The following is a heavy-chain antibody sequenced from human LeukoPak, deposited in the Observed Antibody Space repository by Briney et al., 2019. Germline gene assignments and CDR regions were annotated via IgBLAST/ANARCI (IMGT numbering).Heavy chain of an antibody. CDR1: GGSISSSSYY. Sequence: SETLSLTCTVSGGSISSSSYYWGWIRQPPGKGLGWIGSIYYSGSTYYNPSLKSRVTISVDTSKNQFSLKLSSVTAADTAVYYCARREYQLPPTFDYWGQGTLVTVSS. D-gene: IGHD2-2*01. V-gene: IGHV4-39*01. CDR2: IYYSGST. CDR3: ARREYQLPPTFDY. J-gene: IGHJ4*02.